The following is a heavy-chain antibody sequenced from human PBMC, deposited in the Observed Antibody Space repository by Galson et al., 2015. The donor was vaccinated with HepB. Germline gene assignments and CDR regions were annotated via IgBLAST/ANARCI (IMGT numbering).Heavy chain of an antibody. Sequence: SVKVSCKASGGTFSSYAISWVRQAPGQGHEWMGGIIPIFGTANYAQKFQGRVTITADESTSTAYMELSSLRSEDTAVYYCARDRGYCSSTSCYHYYYYYMDVWGKGTTVTVSS. V-gene: IGHV1-69*13. D-gene: IGHD2-2*01. CDR2: IIPIFGTA. CDR3: ARDRGYCSSTSCYHYYYYYMDV. J-gene: IGHJ6*03. CDR1: GGTFSSYA.